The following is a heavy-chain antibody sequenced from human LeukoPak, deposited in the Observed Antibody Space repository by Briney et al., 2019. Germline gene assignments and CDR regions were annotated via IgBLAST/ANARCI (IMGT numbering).Heavy chain of an antibody. D-gene: IGHD4-11*01. J-gene: IGHJ4*02. CDR3: ARPGFSGRDYSNGLDY. CDR1: GYSFTSYW. V-gene: IGHV5-51*01. Sequence: KRGESLKISCKGSGYSFTSYWIGWVRQMPGKGLEWMGIIYPGDSDTRYSPSFQGQVTISADKSISTAYLQWSSLKASDTAMYYCARPGFSGRDYSNGLDYWGQGTLVTVSS. CDR2: IYPGDSDT.